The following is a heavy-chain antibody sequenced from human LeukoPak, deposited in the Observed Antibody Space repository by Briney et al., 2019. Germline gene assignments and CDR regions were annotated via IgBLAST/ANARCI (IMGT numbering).Heavy chain of an antibody. J-gene: IGHJ4*02. CDR3: ARDRSDTIFDY. V-gene: IGHV4-61*02. CDR2: VYTSGTT. CDR1: GGSISSGSNY. Sequence: PSQTLSLTCTVSGGSISSGSNYWTWIQQPAGKGLEWIGRVYTSGTTNYNPSLQSRVTISVDTSKNQFSLRLSSVTAADTAVFYCARDRSDTIFDYWGQGTLVTVSS. D-gene: IGHD6-6*01.